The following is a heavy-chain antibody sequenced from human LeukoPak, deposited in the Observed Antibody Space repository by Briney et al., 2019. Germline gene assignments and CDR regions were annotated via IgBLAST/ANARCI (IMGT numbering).Heavy chain of an antibody. CDR1: GFTFSSYS. V-gene: IGHV3-21*04. J-gene: IGHJ3*02. D-gene: IGHD6-19*01. CDR2: ISSSSSYI. CDR3: AKVAVQWLVQNAFDI. Sequence: GGSLRLSCVASGFTFSSYSMNWVRQAPGKGLEWVSSISSSSSYIYYADSVKDRLTISRDNAKNSLYLQMNSLRAEDTALYYCAKVAVQWLVQNAFDIWGQGTMVTVSS.